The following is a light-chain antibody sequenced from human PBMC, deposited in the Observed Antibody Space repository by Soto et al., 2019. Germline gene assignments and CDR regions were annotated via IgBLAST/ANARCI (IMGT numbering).Light chain of an antibody. CDR2: GAS. J-gene: IGKJ1*01. CDR1: QSVSSN. CDR3: QQYNNWGT. V-gene: IGKV3-15*01. Sequence: EIVMTQSPATLSVSPGERATLSCRASQSVSSNLAWYQRKPGQAPRLLIYGASTRATGIPARFSGSGSGTEFTLTISSPQSEDFAVYYCQQYNNWGTFGQGTKVEIK.